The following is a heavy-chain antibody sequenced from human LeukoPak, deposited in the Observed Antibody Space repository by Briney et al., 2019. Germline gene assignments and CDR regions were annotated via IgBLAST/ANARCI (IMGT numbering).Heavy chain of an antibody. Sequence: GASVKVSCKASGYTFTSYGISWVRQAPGQGLEWMGWISAYNGNTNYAQKLQGRVTMTTDTSTSTAYMELRSLRSDDTAVYYCATDWAPLTTVTTLGYWGQGTLVTVSS. V-gene: IGHV1-18*01. J-gene: IGHJ4*02. D-gene: IGHD4-17*01. CDR3: ATDWAPLTTVTTLGY. CDR1: GYTFTSYG. CDR2: ISAYNGNT.